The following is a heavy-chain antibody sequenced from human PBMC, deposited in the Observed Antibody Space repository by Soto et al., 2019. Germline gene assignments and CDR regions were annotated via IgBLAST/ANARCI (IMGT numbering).Heavy chain of an antibody. Sequence: QVQLQESGPGLVKPSETLSLTCTVSGGSISSYYWSWIRQPPGKGLEWIGYIYYSGSTNYNPSLQSRVTISVDTSKNQFSLKLSSVTAGDTTVYYCASGGSSGWSRYFDLWGRGTLVTVSS. CDR2: IYYSGST. J-gene: IGHJ2*01. D-gene: IGHD6-19*01. CDR3: ASGGSSGWSRYFDL. CDR1: GGSISSYY. V-gene: IGHV4-59*01.